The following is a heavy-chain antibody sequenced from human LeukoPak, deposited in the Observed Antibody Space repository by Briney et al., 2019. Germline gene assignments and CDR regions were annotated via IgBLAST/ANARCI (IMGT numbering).Heavy chain of an antibody. CDR2: INHSGST. Sequence: PSETLSLTCAVYGGSFSGYYWSWIRQPPGKGLEWIGEINHSGSTNYNPSLKSRVTISVDMSKNQFSLKLSSVTAADTAVYYCASLAMPPIDYWGQGTLVTVSS. V-gene: IGHV4-34*01. CDR1: GGSFSGYY. CDR3: ASLAMPPIDY. D-gene: IGHD3-3*02. J-gene: IGHJ4*02.